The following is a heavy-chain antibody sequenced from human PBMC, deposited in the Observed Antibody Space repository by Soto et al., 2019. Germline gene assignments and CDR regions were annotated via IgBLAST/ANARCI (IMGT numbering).Heavy chain of an antibody. CDR2: IYHSGST. CDR3: ATLPPRIVVVKTEIPT. Sequence: QVQLRESGPGMVRPSGTLSLTCAVSGTSISSTYWWTWVRQPPGKGLEWIGEIYHSGSTKYNPSLKRRVTLSVDKSNNQFSLELRAVTAADTAVYYCATLPPRIVVVKTEIPTWGQGTLVTVSS. D-gene: IGHD2-15*01. V-gene: IGHV4-4*02. CDR1: GTSISSTYW. J-gene: IGHJ5*02.